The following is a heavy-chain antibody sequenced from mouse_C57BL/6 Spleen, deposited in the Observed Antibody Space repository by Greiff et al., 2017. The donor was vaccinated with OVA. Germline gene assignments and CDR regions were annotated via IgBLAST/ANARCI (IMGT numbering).Heavy chain of an antibody. CDR1: GFSFNTYA. V-gene: IGHV10-1*01. CDR2: IRSKSNNYAT. D-gene: IGHD4-1*01. Sequence: EVLLVESGGGLVQPKGSLKLSCAASGFSFNTYAMNWVRQAPGKGLEWVARIRSKSNNYATYYADSVKDRFTISRDDSESMLYLQMNNLKTEDTAMDYCVRQTGTASYFDYWGQGTTLTVSS. CDR3: VRQTGTASYFDY. J-gene: IGHJ2*01.